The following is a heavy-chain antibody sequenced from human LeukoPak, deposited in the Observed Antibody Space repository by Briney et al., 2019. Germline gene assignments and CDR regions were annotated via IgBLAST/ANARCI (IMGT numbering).Heavy chain of an antibody. CDR2: INSDGGTT. CDR3: ARFYCSSSSCLEDY. J-gene: IGHJ4*02. V-gene: IGHV3-74*01. D-gene: IGHD2-2*01. CDR1: GFTFSSYW. Sequence: PGGSLRLSCAASGFTFSSYWMHWVRQAPGKGLVWVSRINSDGGTTGYADSVKGRFTISRDSAKNTLYLQMNSLRGEDTAVYYCARFYCSSSSCLEDYWGQGTLVTVSS.